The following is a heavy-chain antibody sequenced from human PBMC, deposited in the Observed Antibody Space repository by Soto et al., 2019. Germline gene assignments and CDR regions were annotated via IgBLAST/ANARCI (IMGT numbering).Heavy chain of an antibody. V-gene: IGHV1-8*01. CDR1: GYTFTSYD. J-gene: IGHJ6*03. CDR2: MNPNSGNT. Sequence: GASVKVSCKSSGYTFTSYDINWVRQATGQGLEWMGWMNPNSGNTGYAQKFQGRVTMTRNTSISTAYMELSSLRSEDTAVYYCARRVSGDRYYYYYYMDVWGKGTTVTVSS. D-gene: IGHD2-21*02. CDR3: ARRVSGDRYYYYYYMDV.